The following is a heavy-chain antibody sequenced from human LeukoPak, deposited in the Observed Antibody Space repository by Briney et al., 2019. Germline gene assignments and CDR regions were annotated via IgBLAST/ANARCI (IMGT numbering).Heavy chain of an antibody. J-gene: IGHJ4*02. V-gene: IGHV3-74*01. Sequence: GGSLRLSCAASGFTFSSYWMHWVRQAPGKGLVWVSRINTDGSSTSYVDSGKGRFNISRDNAKNTLYLQMNSLRAEDTAVYYCARGDNYGYWIDYWGQGTLVTVSS. CDR1: GFTFSSYW. CDR2: INTDGSST. D-gene: IGHD5-18*01. CDR3: ARGDNYGYWIDY.